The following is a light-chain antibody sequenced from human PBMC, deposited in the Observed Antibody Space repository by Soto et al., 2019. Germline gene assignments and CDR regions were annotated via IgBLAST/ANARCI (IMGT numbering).Light chain of an antibody. J-gene: IGLJ1*01. CDR3: QSYDSSLSGSRV. CDR1: SSNIGAGYD. Sequence: QSALTQPPSVSGAPGQRVTISCTGSSSNIGAGYDVHWYQQLPGTAPKLLIYGNSNRPSGVPDRFSGSKSGTSASLAITGLQAEDEADYYCQSYDSSLSGSRVLGAGTKLTVL. CDR2: GNS. V-gene: IGLV1-40*01.